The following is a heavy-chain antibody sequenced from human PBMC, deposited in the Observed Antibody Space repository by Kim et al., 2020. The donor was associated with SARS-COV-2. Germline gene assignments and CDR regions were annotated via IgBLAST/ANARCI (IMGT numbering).Heavy chain of an antibody. D-gene: IGHD2-2*01. CDR2: TSYSAST. V-gene: IGHV4-59*01. CDR1: GGSISSYS. CDR3: ARDRIGYCSSASCSLHFDY. Sequence: SETLSLTCTVSGGSISSYSWSWIRQPPGKGLEWIAYTSYSASTNYNPSLKSRVTISVDTSKNRFSLKLSSVTAADTAVYYCARDRIGYCSSASCSLHFDYWGQGTLVTVSS. J-gene: IGHJ4*02.